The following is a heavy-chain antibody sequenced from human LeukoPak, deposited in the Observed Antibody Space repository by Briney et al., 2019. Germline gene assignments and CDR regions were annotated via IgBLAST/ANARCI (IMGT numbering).Heavy chain of an antibody. J-gene: IGHJ5*02. CDR2: IYYSGIT. CDR1: GGSISSGDYF. CDR3: ARRGTGRWFDP. Sequence: PSQTLSLTCTVSGGSISSGDYFWGWIRQHPGKGLEWNGYIYYSGITYCNPSLKSRVIISVDTSKNQCSLMLNSVTAADTAMYYCARRGTGRWFDPWGQGTLVTVSS. D-gene: IGHD3-10*01. V-gene: IGHV4-31*03.